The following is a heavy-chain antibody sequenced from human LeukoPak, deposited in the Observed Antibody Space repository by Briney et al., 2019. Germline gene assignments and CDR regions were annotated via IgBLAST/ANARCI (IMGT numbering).Heavy chain of an antibody. V-gene: IGHV3-74*01. CDR1: GFTFNSYW. J-gene: IGHJ4*01. CDR2: INSDGSST. D-gene: IGHD3-10*01. Sequence: GGSLRLSCAASGFTFNSYWMHWVRQAPGKGLVWVSRINSDGSSTNYADSVKGQFTISRDNAKNTLYLQMNSLRAEDTAMYYCARAVYYSNYLGYWGQGTLVTVSS. CDR3: ARAVYYSNYLGY.